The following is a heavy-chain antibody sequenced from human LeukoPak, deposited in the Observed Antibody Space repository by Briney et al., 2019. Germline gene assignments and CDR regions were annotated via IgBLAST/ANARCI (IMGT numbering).Heavy chain of an antibody. J-gene: IGHJ4*02. V-gene: IGHV4-61*02. D-gene: IGHD6-19*01. CDR2: IYTSGSA. CDR1: GGSISSGSYY. CDR3: ARDIAVAGTLDY. Sequence: PSQTLSLTCTVSGGSISSGSYYWSWIRQPAGKGLEWIARIYTSGSANYNPSLKSRVTISVDTSKTQFSLKLSSVTAADTAVYYCARDIAVAGTLDYWGQGTLVTVSS.